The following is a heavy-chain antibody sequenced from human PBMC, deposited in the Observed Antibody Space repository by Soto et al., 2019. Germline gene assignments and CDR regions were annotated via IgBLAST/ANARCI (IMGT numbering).Heavy chain of an antibody. V-gene: IGHV4-34*01. CDR3: AREHLPLHSGGWFDY. D-gene: IGHD6-19*01. CDR1: GGSFSGYY. J-gene: IGHJ4*02. Sequence: QVQLQQWGAGLLKPSETLSLTCAVYGGSFSGYYWSWIRQPPGKGLEWIGEINHSGSTNYNPSLKSRVTISVDTSKNQFSLKLSSVTAADTAVYYCAREHLPLHSGGWFDYWGQGTLVTVSS. CDR2: INHSGST.